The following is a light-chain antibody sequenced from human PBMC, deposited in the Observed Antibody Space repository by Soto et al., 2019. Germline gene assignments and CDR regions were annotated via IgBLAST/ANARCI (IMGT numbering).Light chain of an antibody. Sequence: EIVMTQSPATLSVSPGDRATLSCRASQSVSSNLAWYQQKPGQAPGLLIYGASTRATGIPGRFSGSGSGTEFTLTISSLQYEYSAVYYCQQYNAWPSFGQGTKVEIE. CDR3: QQYNAWPS. V-gene: IGKV3-15*01. CDR2: GAS. J-gene: IGKJ1*01. CDR1: QSVSSN.